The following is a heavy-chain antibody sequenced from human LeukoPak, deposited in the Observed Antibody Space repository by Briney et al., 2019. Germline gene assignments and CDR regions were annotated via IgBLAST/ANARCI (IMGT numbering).Heavy chain of an antibody. CDR3: ARESIAVAGLRGMDV. V-gene: IGHV3-53*01. Sequence: PGGSLRLSCAASGFTVSSNYMSWVRQAPGQGLEWVSVIYSGGSTYYADSVKGRFTISRDNSKNTLYLQMNSLRAEDTAVYYCARESIAVAGLRGMDVWGQGTTVTVSS. CDR1: GFTVSSNY. D-gene: IGHD6-19*01. CDR2: IYSGGST. J-gene: IGHJ6*02.